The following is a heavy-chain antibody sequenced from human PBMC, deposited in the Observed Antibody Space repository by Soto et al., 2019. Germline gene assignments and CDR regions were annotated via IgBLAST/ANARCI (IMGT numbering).Heavy chain of an antibody. CDR3: ARDPLRYSNYAGSYYSDGMPV. Sequence: QVQLQESGPGLVKPSQTLSLTCTVSGGSISSGGYYWSWIRQHPGKGLEWLGYIYYSGSTYYNPSXXSRVTIAVDTSKNQFSLKLSSVAAADTAVYYCARDPLRYSNYAGSYYSDGMPVW. CDR1: GGSISSGGYY. D-gene: IGHD4-4*01. CDR2: IYYSGST. V-gene: IGHV4-31*03. J-gene: IGHJ6*01.